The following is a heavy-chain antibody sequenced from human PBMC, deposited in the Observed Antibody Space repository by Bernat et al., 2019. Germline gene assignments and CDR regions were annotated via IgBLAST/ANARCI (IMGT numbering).Heavy chain of an antibody. CDR3: ARVITGVRWYFDL. CDR2: IKQDGSEK. D-gene: IGHD3-22*01. J-gene: IGHJ2*01. CDR1: GFTFSSYW. Sequence: EVQLVESGGGLVQPGGSLRLSCAASGFTFSSYWMSWVRQAPGKGLEWVANIKQDGSEKSYVDSVKGRFTISRDTAKNSLYLQMNSLRAEDTAVYYCARVITGVRWYFDLWGRGTLVTVSS. V-gene: IGHV3-7*01.